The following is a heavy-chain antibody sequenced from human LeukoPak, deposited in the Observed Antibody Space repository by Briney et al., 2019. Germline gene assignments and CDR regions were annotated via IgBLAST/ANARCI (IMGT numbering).Heavy chain of an antibody. D-gene: IGHD4-11*01. J-gene: IGHJ6*02. CDR1: GFIFTTYA. CDR2: ISGGGGST. Sequence: PGGSLRLSCAASGFIFTTYAMIWVRQAPGKGLEWVSTISGGGGSTFYADSVKGRLTIFRVNSKNTLYPQMNSLRAEDTAIYYCAKDMSDYTNFPDVWGQGTTVTVSS. V-gene: IGHV3-23*01. CDR3: AKDMSDYTNFPDV.